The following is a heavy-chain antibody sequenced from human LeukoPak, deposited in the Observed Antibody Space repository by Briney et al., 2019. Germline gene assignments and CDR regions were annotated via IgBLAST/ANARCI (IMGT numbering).Heavy chain of an antibody. J-gene: IGHJ4*02. Sequence: GASVKVSFKASGYTFSGHSMYWVRQAPGQGLEWMGWIKPNSGGTNYAQKFQGRVTMTRDTSISTAYMELSRLRSDDTAVYYCARGPHGRIYDILTGFDYWGQGTLVTVSS. V-gene: IGHV1-2*02. D-gene: IGHD3-9*01. CDR2: IKPNSGGT. CDR1: GYTFSGHS. CDR3: ARGPHGRIYDILTGFDY.